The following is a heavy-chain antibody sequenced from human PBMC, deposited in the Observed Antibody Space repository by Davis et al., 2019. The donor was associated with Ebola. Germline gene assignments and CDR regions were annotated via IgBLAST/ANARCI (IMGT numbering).Heavy chain of an antibody. CDR2: ISSDTNNK. D-gene: IGHD3-10*01. CDR3: ARDPGFLRLVGEYYFDY. Sequence: GESLKISCVASGFTFSDYGMHWVRQSPGKGLEWVAVISSDTNNKLYADSVKGRFTISRDNSNNTLFLQVTSLRIEDTAVYYCARDPGFLRLVGEYYFDYWGHGTLVTVSS. CDR1: GFTFSDYG. V-gene: IGHV3-30*03. J-gene: IGHJ4*01.